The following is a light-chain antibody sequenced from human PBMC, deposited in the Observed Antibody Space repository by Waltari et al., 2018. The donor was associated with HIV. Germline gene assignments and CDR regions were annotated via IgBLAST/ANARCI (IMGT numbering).Light chain of an antibody. Sequence: DIQMTQSPSPLSASVGDTVVINCRASQSITYFLNWYQVKPGKAPALLVSRASSLQSGVPSRFVDSGSGTDFTLTIKNLQPGDFATYFCQQSDSFPYTFGPGTKLDI. V-gene: IGKV1-39*01. CDR2: RAS. J-gene: IGKJ2*01. CDR1: QSITYF. CDR3: QQSDSFPYT.